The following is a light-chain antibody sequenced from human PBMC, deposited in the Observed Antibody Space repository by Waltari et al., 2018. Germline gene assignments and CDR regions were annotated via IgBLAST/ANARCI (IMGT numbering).Light chain of an antibody. V-gene: IGLV2-23*02. CDR3: CSYAGSSTYV. Sequence: QSALTQPASVSGSPGQSITISCTGTSSDVGSYNLVSWYQQHPGKAPKLMSYEVSKRPSGVSNLFSGSKAGNTASLTISGLQAEDEADYYCCSYAGSSTYVGGTGTKVTVL. CDR1: SSDVGSYNL. CDR2: EVS. J-gene: IGLJ1*01.